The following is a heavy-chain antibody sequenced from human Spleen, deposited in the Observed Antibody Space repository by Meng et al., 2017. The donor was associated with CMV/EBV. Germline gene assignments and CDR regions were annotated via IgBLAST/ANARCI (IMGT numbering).Heavy chain of an antibody. Sequence: GESLKISFAASGFTVSDNYMGWVRQAPGKGLEWVSAISGSGRSIYYADSVKGRFTISRDNSKNTLYLQMNSLRAGDTAVYYCAKDDYNSSPRRFDSWGQGTLVTVSS. CDR1: GFTVSDNY. J-gene: IGHJ5*01. D-gene: IGHD4/OR15-4a*01. CDR3: AKDDYNSSPRRFDS. V-gene: IGHV3-23*01. CDR2: ISGSGRSI.